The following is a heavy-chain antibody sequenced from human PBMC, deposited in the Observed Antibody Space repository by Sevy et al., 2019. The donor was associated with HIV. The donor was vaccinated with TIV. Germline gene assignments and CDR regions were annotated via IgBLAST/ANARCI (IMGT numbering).Heavy chain of an antibody. Sequence: GGSLRLSCAASGFTFSSYSMNWVRQAPGKGLEWVSSISSSSIYIYYADSVKGRFTISRDNAKNSLYLQMNSLRAEDTAVYYCARDPGFYCSGGSCYPRYYFDYWGQGTLVAVSS. J-gene: IGHJ4*02. D-gene: IGHD2-15*01. CDR1: GFTFSSYS. CDR2: ISSSSIYI. CDR3: ARDPGFYCSGGSCYPRYYFDY. V-gene: IGHV3-21*01.